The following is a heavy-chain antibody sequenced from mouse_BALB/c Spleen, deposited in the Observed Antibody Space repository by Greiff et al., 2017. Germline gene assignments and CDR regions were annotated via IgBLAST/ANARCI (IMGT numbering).Heavy chain of an antibody. D-gene: IGHD2-1*01. CDR1: GYSITSDYA. CDR3: ARSYGNYDYYAMDY. J-gene: IGHJ4*01. Sequence: EVQGVESGPGLVKPSQSLSLTCTVTGYSITSDYAWNWIRQFPGNKLEWMGYISYSGSTSYNPSLKSRISITRDTSKNQFFLQLNSVTTEDTATYYCARSYGNYDYYAMDYWGQGTSVTVSS. V-gene: IGHV3-2*02. CDR2: ISYSGST.